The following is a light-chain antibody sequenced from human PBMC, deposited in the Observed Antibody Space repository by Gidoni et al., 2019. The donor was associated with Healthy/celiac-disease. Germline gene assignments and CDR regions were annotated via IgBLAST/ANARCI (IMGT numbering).Light chain of an antibody. V-gene: IGKV3-15*01. CDR3: QQYNNWPPMYT. CDR2: GAS. CDR1: QSVSSN. J-gene: IGKJ2*01. Sequence: EVVMTQSPATLSVSPGARATLSCRAGQSVSSNLAWYQQKPGQAPRLLIYGASTRATGIPARFSCSGSGTEFTLTISSLQSEDFAVYSCQQYNNWPPMYTFGQGTKLEIK.